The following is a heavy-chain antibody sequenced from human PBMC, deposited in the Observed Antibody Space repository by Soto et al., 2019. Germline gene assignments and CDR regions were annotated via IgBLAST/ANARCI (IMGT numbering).Heavy chain of an antibody. D-gene: IGHD2-15*01. J-gene: IGHJ4*02. CDR1: GGTFSSYA. CDR3: ARDYAPRYCSGGSCHLYPLDY. Sequence: SVKVSCKASGGTFSSYAISWVRQAPGQGLEWMGGIIPIFGTANYAQKFQGRVTITADESTSTAYMELSSLRSEDTAVYYCARDYAPRYCSGGSCHLYPLDYWGQGTLVTVSS. CDR2: IIPIFGTA. V-gene: IGHV1-69*13.